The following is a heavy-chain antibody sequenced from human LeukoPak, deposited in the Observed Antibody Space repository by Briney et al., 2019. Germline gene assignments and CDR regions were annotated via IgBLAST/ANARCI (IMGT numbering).Heavy chain of an antibody. J-gene: IGHJ5*02. Sequence: ASVKDSCKASRYTFTAYYIHRVRQAPGQGVEWMGWINPHTGGTKYVQKFQGWVTMTRDTSISTAYMDLSGLKSNDTAVYYCARGFGSSWFDVWGRGTLVTVSS. V-gene: IGHV1-2*04. CDR3: ARGFGSSWFDV. CDR2: INPHTGGT. D-gene: IGHD6-13*01. CDR1: RYTFTAYY.